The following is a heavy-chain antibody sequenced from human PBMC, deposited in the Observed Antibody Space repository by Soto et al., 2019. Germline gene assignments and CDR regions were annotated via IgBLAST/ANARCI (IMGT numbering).Heavy chain of an antibody. J-gene: IGHJ4*02. CDR3: ARSQRGRTAFTFDY. V-gene: IGHV4-61*01. D-gene: IGHD3-16*01. CDR1: GDSVSNDNYY. CDR2: IYYSGTT. Sequence: SETLSLNCAVSGDSVSNDNYYWSWIRQPPGKGLEWIGYIYYSGTTNYNSYLKSRLSLSVDMSKNQFSLKLASVTAADTAVYFCARSQRGRTAFTFDYWGQGALVTVSS.